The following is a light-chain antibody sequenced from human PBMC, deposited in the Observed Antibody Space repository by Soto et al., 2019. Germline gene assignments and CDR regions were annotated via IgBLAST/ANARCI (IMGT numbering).Light chain of an antibody. Sequence: DIHMTQSPSSLSASVGDRVIITCRASQDIHNRLGWYQQKPEKARKSLIYRASNLQSVVPSRFIGSGSGTECTLTINNLQPEDFATYFCQQYDDYPLTFGGGTKVEIK. CDR2: RAS. V-gene: IGKV1D-16*01. CDR1: QDIHNR. CDR3: QQYDDYPLT. J-gene: IGKJ4*01.